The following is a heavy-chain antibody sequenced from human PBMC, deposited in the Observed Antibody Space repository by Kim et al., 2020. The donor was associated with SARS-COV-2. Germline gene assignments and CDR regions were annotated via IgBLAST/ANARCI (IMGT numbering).Heavy chain of an antibody. J-gene: IGHJ3*02. D-gene: IGHD1-26*01. CDR1: GYTFTSHD. V-gene: IGHV1-8*01. Sequence: ASVKVSCKASGYTFTSHDINWVRQATGQGLEWMGWMNPNSGNTGYAQKLQGRVTMTRNTSITTAYMELSSLRSEDTALYYCVRVNRELLGKGAFDIWGQGTMVTVSS. CDR3: VRVNRELLGKGAFDI. CDR2: MNPNSGNT.